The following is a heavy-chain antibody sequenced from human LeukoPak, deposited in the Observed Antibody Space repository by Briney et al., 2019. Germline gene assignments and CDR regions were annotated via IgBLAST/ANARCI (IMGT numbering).Heavy chain of an antibody. V-gene: IGHV1-2*02. J-gene: IGHJ4*02. Sequence: ASVKVSFKSSGYTFTGYYMRWVRQAPGQGLEWMGWINPNSGGTNYAQKFQGRVTMTRDTSISTAYMELSRLRSDDTAVYYCAREGYSYGYGYWGQGTLVTVSS. D-gene: IGHD5-18*01. CDR3: AREGYSYGYGY. CDR2: INPNSGGT. CDR1: GYTFTGYY.